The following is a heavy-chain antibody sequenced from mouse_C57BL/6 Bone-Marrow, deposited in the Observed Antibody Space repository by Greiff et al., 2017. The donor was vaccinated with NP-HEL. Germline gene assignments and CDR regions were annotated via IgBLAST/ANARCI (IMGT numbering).Heavy chain of an antibody. J-gene: IGHJ1*03. D-gene: IGHD2-2*01. Sequence: EVKLMESGGGLVQPGGSLKLSCAASGIDFSRYWMSWVRRAPGKGLEWIGEINPDSSTINYAPSLKDKFIISRDNAKNTLYLQMSKVRSEDTALYYCARISTMVTYWYFDVWGTGTTVTVSS. CDR2: INPDSSTI. CDR3: ARISTMVTYWYFDV. V-gene: IGHV4-1*01. CDR1: GIDFSRYW.